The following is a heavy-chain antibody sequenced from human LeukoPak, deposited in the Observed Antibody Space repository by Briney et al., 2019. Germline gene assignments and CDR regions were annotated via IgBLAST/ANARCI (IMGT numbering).Heavy chain of an antibody. CDR2: MNPNSGNT. V-gene: IGHV1-8*01. CDR3: ARRVMVRGVLLIWFDP. D-gene: IGHD3-10*01. CDR1: GYTFTSYG. J-gene: IGHJ5*02. Sequence: ASVKVSCKASGYTFTSYGINWVRQATGQGPEWMGWMNPNSGNTGYAQKFQGRVTMTRNTSISTAYMELSSLRSEDTAVYYCARRVMVRGVLLIWFDPWGQGTLVTVSS.